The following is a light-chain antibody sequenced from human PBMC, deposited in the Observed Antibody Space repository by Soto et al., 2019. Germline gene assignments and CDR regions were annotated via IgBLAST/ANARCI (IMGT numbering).Light chain of an antibody. Sequence: EIVLTQSPATLSLSPGETVTLSCRASQSVSTNLAWYQQKPDQPPSLLIYDASTRATGIPARFSGSGSGTEFTLTISSLQSADFAVYYCQQFQIWPLTFGGGTKVEIK. CDR2: DAS. V-gene: IGKV3-15*01. CDR1: QSVSTN. J-gene: IGKJ4*01. CDR3: QQFQIWPLT.